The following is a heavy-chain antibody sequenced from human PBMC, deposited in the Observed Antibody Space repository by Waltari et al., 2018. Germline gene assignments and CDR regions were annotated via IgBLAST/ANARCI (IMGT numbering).Heavy chain of an antibody. CDR2: ISGSGGST. CDR3: AKVGHYCTNGVCYKGGPDY. J-gene: IGHJ4*02. V-gene: IGHV3-23*01. Sequence: EVQLLESGGGLVQPGGSLRLSCAASGFTFRSYAMSWVRQAPGKGREWVSAISGSGGSTYYADSVKGRFTISRDKSKNTRYLQMNSLRAEDTAVYYCAKVGHYCTNGVCYKGGPDYWGQGTLVTVSS. CDR1: GFTFRSYA. D-gene: IGHD2-8*01.